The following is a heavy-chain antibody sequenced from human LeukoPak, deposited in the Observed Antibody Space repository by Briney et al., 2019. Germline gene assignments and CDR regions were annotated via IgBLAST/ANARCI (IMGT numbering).Heavy chain of an antibody. V-gene: IGHV1-2*06. J-gene: IGHJ4*02. Sequence: KVSCKASGYTFIDYWIHWVRQAPGQGLEWMGRININSGGINYAQKFQGRVTMTRATSISTAYMELSRLRFDDTAVYYCARDRDGGVGTIDYWGQGTLVPVSS. CDR3: ARDRDGGVGTIDY. CDR2: ININSGGI. D-gene: IGHD3-3*01. CDR1: GYTFIDYW.